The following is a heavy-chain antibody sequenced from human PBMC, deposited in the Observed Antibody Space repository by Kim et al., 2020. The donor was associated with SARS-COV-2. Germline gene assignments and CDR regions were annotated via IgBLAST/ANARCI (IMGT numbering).Heavy chain of an antibody. CDR2: IWYDGSNE. CDR1: GFTFDTYG. Sequence: GGSLRLSCAAYGFTFDTYGMHWVRQAPGKGLEWVALIWYDGSNENYADSVKGRFTISRDNSKNTLYLQMDGLRAENTAMYYCARDILDTGKASFDYWGQG. CDR3: ARDILDTGKASFDY. J-gene: IGHJ4*02. V-gene: IGHV3-33*01. D-gene: IGHD1-26*01.